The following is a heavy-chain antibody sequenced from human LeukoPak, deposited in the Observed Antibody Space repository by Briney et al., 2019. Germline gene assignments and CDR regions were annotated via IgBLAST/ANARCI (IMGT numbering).Heavy chain of an antibody. CDR1: GFTVSSNY. Sequence: GGSLRLSCAASGFTVSSNYMSWVRQAPGKGLEWVSVIYSSGSTYYADSVKGRFTISRDNSKNTLHLQMNTLRAEDTAVYYCASRIATAGSVDYWGQETLVTVSS. CDR3: ASRIATAGSVDY. D-gene: IGHD6-13*01. V-gene: IGHV3-53*01. J-gene: IGHJ4*02. CDR2: IYSSGST.